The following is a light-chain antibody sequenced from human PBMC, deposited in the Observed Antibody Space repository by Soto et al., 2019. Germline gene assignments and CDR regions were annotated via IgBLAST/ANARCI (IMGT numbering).Light chain of an antibody. V-gene: IGKV3-20*01. CDR1: QTITSNF. CDR3: QQYGRSPLMYS. Sequence: EMALTQSPGTLSLSPGERATLSCRASQTITSNFLAWYQQKPGQAPRLLIYGASTRAAGAPDRFSGSGSGTDFTLTITRLEPEDFAVYYCQQYGRSPLMYSFGQGTKLGVK. J-gene: IGKJ2*03. CDR2: GAS.